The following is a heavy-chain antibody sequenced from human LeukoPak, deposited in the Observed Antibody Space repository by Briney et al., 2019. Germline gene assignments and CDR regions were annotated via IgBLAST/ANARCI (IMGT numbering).Heavy chain of an antibody. CDR3: GTLSAEPQQLAYYYYGMDV. Sequence: GGSLRLSCAASGFTFSSYEMNWVRQAQGKGLEWVSYISSSGSTIYYADSVKGRFTISRDNAKNSLYLQMNSLRAEDTAVYYCGTLSAEPQQLAYYYYGMDVWGQGTTVTVSS. CDR1: GFTFSSYE. J-gene: IGHJ6*02. D-gene: IGHD6-13*01. CDR2: ISSSGSTI. V-gene: IGHV3-48*03.